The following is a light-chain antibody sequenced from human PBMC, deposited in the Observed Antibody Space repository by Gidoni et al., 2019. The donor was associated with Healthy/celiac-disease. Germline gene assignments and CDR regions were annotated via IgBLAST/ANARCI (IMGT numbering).Light chain of an antibody. Sequence: GSLGERATINCKSSQSVLYSSNNKNYLAWYQQKPGQPPKLLIYWASTRESGVPDRFSGSGSGTDFTLTISSLQAEDVAVYYCQQYYSTQWTFGQGTKVEIK. J-gene: IGKJ1*01. V-gene: IGKV4-1*01. CDR2: WAS. CDR1: QSVLYSSNNKNY. CDR3: QQYYSTQWT.